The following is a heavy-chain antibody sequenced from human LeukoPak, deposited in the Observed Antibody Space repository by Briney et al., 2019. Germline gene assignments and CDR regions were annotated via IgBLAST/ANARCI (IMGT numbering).Heavy chain of an antibody. D-gene: IGHD4-23*01. J-gene: IGHJ6*02. CDR2: ISGSGGST. CDR3: ARDIRVTPNYYYGMDV. CDR1: GFTFSSYA. Sequence: GGSLRLSCAASGFTFSSYAMSWVRQAPGKGLEWVSAISGSGGSTYYADSVKGRFTISRDNSKNTLYLQMNSLRAEDTAVYYCARDIRVTPNYYYGMDVWGQGTTVTVSS. V-gene: IGHV3-23*01.